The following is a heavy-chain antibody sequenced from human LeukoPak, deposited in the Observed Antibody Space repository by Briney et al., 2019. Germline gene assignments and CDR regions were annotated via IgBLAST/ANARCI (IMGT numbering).Heavy chain of an antibody. Sequence: GGSLRLSCAAAGFTFSDYSSNSVRQAPGKWLESVSSISSSSSYKYYADSLKGRFTISRDNAKNSLYLQVNSLRAEDTAVYYCARINDIDNSYHLDFWGHGTLVTVSS. V-gene: IGHV3-21*01. J-gene: IGHJ4*01. CDR2: ISSSSSYK. D-gene: IGHD2-15*01. CDR3: ARINDIDNSYHLDF. CDR1: GFTFSDYS.